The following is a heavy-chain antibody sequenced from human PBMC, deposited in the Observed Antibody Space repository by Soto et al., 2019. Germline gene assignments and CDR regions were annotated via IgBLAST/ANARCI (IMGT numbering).Heavy chain of an antibody. Sequence: GGCLRLSCAASGFTFSSYAMSWVRQAPGKGLEWVSAISGSGGSTYYADSVKGRFTISRDNSKNTLYLQMNSLRAEDTAVYYCAKDPPTYDFWSGYSYGMDVWGQGTTVTVSS. D-gene: IGHD3-3*01. V-gene: IGHV3-23*01. CDR1: GFTFSSYA. CDR2: ISGSGGST. CDR3: AKDPPTYDFWSGYSYGMDV. J-gene: IGHJ6*02.